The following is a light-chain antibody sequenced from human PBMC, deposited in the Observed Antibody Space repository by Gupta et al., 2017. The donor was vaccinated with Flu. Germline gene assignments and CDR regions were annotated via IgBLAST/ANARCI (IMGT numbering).Light chain of an antibody. V-gene: IGKV3-11*01. J-gene: IGKJ5*01. CDR1: QSVSSY. Sequence: EIVLTQSPATLSLSPGERATLSCRASQSVSSYLAWYQQKPGQAPRLLNYDASNRATGIPARFSGSGSGTDFTLTISSLEPEDFAVYYCQQRSNWPPATFGQGTRLEIK. CDR2: DAS. CDR3: QQRSNWPPAT.